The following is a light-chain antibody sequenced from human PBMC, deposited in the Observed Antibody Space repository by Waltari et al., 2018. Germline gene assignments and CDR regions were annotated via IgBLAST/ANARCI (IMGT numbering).Light chain of an antibody. V-gene: IGLV1-36*01. CDR2: YDD. CDR1: SSNIGNNA. J-gene: IGLJ1*01. Sequence: QSVLPQPPSVSEAPMPRVTISCSGSSSNIGNNAVNWYQQLPGKAPKLLIYYDDLLPSGVSDRFSGSKSGTSASLAISGLQSEDEADYYCAAWDDSLNGYVFGTGTKVTVL. CDR3: AAWDDSLNGYV.